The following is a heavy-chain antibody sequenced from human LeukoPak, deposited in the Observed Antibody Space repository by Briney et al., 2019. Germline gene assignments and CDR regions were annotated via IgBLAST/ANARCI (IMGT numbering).Heavy chain of an antibody. CDR2: IYYSGST. CDR3: ARDPSAGDKGDY. J-gene: IGHJ4*02. Sequence: SETLSLTCTVSGGSISSSSYYWGWIRQPPGQGLEWIGSIYYSGSTYYNPSLKSRVTISVDTSKNQFSLKLSSVTAADTAVYYCARDPSAGDKGDYWGQGTLVTVSS. CDR1: GGSISSSSYY. D-gene: IGHD7-27*01. V-gene: IGHV4-39*07.